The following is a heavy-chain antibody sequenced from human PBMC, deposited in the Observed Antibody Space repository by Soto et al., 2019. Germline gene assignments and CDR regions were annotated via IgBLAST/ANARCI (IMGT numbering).Heavy chain of an antibody. J-gene: IGHJ4*02. D-gene: IGHD3-10*01. CDR2: IIPFLGVT. CDR3: ARDWESTVSTWSFGAF. CDR1: GGTFSPYT. Sequence: QVQLVQSGAEVKKPGSSVKVSCKVSGGTFSPYTVNWVRQAPGHGLEWMGRIIPFLGVTNYAQKFQARVTLAADTSTTTAYMELGGLRFEDTAVYYCARDWESTVSTWSFGAFWGRGTLVTVSS. V-gene: IGHV1-69*08.